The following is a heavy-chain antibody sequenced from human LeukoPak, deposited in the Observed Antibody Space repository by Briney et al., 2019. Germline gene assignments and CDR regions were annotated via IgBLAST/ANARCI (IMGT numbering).Heavy chain of an antibody. CDR3: ARDVTDSLPWYYYMDV. J-gene: IGHJ6*03. Sequence: SVKVSCKASGGTFSSYAISWVRQAPGQGLEWMGGIIPIFGTANYAQKFQGRVTITADESTSTAYMELSSLRSEDTAVYYCARDVTDSLPWYYYMDVWGKGTTVTVS. CDR2: IIPIFGTA. D-gene: IGHD5-18*01. V-gene: IGHV1-69*01. CDR1: GGTFSSYA.